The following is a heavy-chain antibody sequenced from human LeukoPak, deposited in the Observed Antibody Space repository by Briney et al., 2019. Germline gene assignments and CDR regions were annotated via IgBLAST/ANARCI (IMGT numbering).Heavy chain of an antibody. D-gene: IGHD5-24*01. CDR1: GYTFTSYY. CDR2: INPSSGVT. V-gene: IGHV1-46*01. J-gene: IGHJ4*02. CDR3: SNTRDGYNGNYFDY. Sequence: ASVKVSFTASGYTFTSYYMHWVRQAPGQGFEWMGIINPSSGVTTYAQKFQGRVTMTRDTSTTTVYMELTSLTSDDTAVYYCSNTRDGYNGNYFDYWGQGTLVTVSS.